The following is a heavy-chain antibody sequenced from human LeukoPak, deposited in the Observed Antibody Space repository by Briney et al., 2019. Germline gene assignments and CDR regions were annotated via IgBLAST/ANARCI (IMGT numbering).Heavy chain of an antibody. V-gene: IGHV4-39*01. CDR3: ARPRSSGWPYYYYGMDV. Sequence: SETLSLTCTVSGGSISSSSNYWGWIRPPPGKEREWIRSIYDSASTYYNPSLKGRVTISVDTSKNQFSLKLSSVTAADTAVYYCARPRSSGWPYYYYGMDVWGQGTTVTVS. CDR1: GGSISSSSNY. D-gene: IGHD6-19*01. J-gene: IGHJ6*02. CDR2: IYDSAST.